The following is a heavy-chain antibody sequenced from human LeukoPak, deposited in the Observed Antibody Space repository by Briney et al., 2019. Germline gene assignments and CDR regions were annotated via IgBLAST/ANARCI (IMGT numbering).Heavy chain of an antibody. CDR3: ARDPSIAVAGAPLLYGMDV. Sequence: PGGSLRLSCAASGFTFSSYWMSWVRQAPGKGLEWVANIKHDGSEKYYVDSVKGRFTISRDNAKNSLYLQMNSLRAEDTAVYYCARDPSIAVAGAPLLYGMDVWGQGTTVTVSS. CDR1: GFTFSSYW. D-gene: IGHD6-19*01. V-gene: IGHV3-7*01. J-gene: IGHJ6*02. CDR2: IKHDGSEK.